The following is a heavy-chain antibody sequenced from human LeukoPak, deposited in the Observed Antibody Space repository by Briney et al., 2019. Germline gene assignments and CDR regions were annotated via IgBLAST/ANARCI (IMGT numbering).Heavy chain of an antibody. CDR2: IYYSGST. CDR3: ASLNTAMAASDY. Sequence: SETLSLTCTVYCGSISSGGYYWSWIRQHPGKGLEWIGYIYYSGSTYYNPSLKSRVTISVDTSKNQFSLKLSSVTAADTAVYYCASLNTAMAASDYWGQGTLVTVSS. V-gene: IGHV4-31*03. J-gene: IGHJ4*02. CDR1: CGSISSGGYY. D-gene: IGHD5-18*01.